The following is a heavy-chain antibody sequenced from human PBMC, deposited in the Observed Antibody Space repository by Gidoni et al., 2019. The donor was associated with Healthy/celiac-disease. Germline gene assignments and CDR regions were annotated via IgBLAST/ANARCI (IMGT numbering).Heavy chain of an antibody. CDR3: ARGAPTARLRLDY. Sequence: QVQLQQWGAGLLKPSETLSLTCAVYGGSFSGYYWSWIRPPPGKGLEWIGEINHSGSTNYNPSLKSRVTISVDTSKNQFSLKLSSVTAADTAVYYCARGAPTARLRLDYWGQGTLVTVSS. CDR2: INHSGST. CDR1: GGSFSGYY. J-gene: IGHJ4*02. V-gene: IGHV4-34*01.